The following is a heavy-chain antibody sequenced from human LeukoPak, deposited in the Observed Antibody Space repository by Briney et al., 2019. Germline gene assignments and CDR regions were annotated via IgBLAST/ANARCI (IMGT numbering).Heavy chain of an antibody. V-gene: IGHV4-34*01. D-gene: IGHD3-3*01. CDR1: GGSFSGYY. J-gene: IGHJ4*02. CDR3: ARGRYYDFWSGYFY. CDR2: INHSGST. Sequence: SETPSLTCAVYGGSFSGYYWSWIRQPPGKGLEWIGEINHSGSTNYNPSLKSRVTISVDTSKNQFSLKLSSVTAADTAVYYCARGRYYDFWSGYFYWGQGTLVTVSS.